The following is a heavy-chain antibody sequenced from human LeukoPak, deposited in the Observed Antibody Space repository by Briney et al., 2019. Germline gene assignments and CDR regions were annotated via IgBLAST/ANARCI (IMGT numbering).Heavy chain of an antibody. CDR2: IRSKNYRGTA. V-gene: IGHV3-49*04. Sequence: GGSLRHSCTASGFTFGVHAMSWVRQAPGKGLEWVAFIRSKNYRGTAEYAASVRGRFTISRDDSKSIAYLQMNSLETEDTAVYYCARGPIDLWLYYVMDVWGQGTTVTVSS. J-gene: IGHJ6*02. CDR1: GFTFGVHA. CDR3: ARGPIDLWLYYVMDV. D-gene: IGHD5-18*01.